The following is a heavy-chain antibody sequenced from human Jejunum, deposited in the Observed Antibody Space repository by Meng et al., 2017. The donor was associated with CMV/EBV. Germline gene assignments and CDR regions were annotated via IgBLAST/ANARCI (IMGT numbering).Heavy chain of an antibody. D-gene: IGHD3-16*01. V-gene: IGHV4-61*08. Sequence: VSGFSLSSRDSCWGCLRRPPGKDMEWMGYIAYSGTTNSNPSLKSRVTMSLDTSKTQVSLRLNSVTAADTAVYYCAWGPNMFYFDSWAQGTLVTVSS. CDR1: GFSLSSRDSC. CDR3: AWGPNMFYFDS. J-gene: IGHJ4*02. CDR2: IAYSGTT.